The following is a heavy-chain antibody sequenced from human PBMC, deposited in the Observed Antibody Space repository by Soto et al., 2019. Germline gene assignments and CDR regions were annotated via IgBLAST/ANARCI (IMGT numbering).Heavy chain of an antibody. J-gene: IGHJ4*02. CDR3: ASSNLEMATIFDY. D-gene: IGHD5-12*01. V-gene: IGHV4-59*01. CDR2: IYYSGST. Sequence: SETLSLTCAVYGGSISSYYWSWIRQPPGKGLEWIGYIYYSGSTNYNPSLKSRVTISVDTSKNQFSLKLSSVTAAGTAVYYCASSNLEMATIFDYWGQGTLVTVSS. CDR1: GGSISSYY.